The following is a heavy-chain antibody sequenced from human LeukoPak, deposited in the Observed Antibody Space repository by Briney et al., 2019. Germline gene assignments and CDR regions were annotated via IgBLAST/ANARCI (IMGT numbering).Heavy chain of an antibody. CDR1: SGSISTSNYY. V-gene: IGHV4-39*07. D-gene: IGHD6-13*01. J-gene: IGHJ4*02. Sequence: SETLSLTCTVSSGSISTSNYYWGWIRQPPGKGLEWIGSIYHSGSTYYNPSLKSRVTISVDTSKNQFSLKLSSVTAADTAVYYCARGGKIAAAVFGDWGQGTLVTVSS. CDR3: ARGGKIAAAVFGD. CDR2: IYHSGST.